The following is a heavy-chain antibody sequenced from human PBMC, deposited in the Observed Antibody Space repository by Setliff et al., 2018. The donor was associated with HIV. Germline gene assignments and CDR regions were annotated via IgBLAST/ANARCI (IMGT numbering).Heavy chain of an antibody. CDR3: ARTYYNFWSGDYYYYGMDV. CDR2: INPSGGST. D-gene: IGHD3-3*01. CDR1: GYTFTSYY. V-gene: IGHV1-46*01. Sequence: ASVKVSCKASGYTFTSYYMHWVRQAPGQGLEWMGIINPSGGSTSYAQKFQGRVTMTRDTSTSTVYMELSSPRSEDTAVYYCARTYYNFWSGDYYYYGMDVWGQGTTVTVSS. J-gene: IGHJ6*02.